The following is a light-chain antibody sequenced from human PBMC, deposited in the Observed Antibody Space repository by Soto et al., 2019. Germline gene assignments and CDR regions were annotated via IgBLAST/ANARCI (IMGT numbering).Light chain of an antibody. Sequence: EIVMTQSPDTLSVSPGERATLSCRASQTVNNNLAWYQQKPGQAPRLLIYGASARATGIPARFSGSGSGTEFTLTISSLQSEDFAVYYCQQYNNWPLTFGGGTSVEIK. CDR1: QTVNNN. CDR3: QQYNNWPLT. V-gene: IGKV3-15*01. CDR2: GAS. J-gene: IGKJ4*01.